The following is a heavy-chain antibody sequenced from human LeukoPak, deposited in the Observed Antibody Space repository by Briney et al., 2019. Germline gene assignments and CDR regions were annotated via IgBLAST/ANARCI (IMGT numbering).Heavy chain of an antibody. Sequence: SETLSLTCAVYGGSFSGYYWSWIRQPPGKGLEWIGEINHSGSTNYNPSLKSRVTISVDTSKNQFSLQLNSVTPEDTAVYYCARGEDYYDAPFDIWGQGTMVTVSS. CDR1: GGSFSGYY. V-gene: IGHV4-34*01. D-gene: IGHD3-22*01. CDR3: ARGEDYYDAPFDI. CDR2: INHSGST. J-gene: IGHJ3*02.